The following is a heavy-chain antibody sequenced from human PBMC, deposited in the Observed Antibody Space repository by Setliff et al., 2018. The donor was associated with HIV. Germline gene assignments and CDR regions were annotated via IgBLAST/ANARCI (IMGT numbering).Heavy chain of an antibody. CDR3: ARVGERWLQFYYFDN. CDR2: INPSGGST. Sequence: GASVKVSCKASGYTFTSYHIHWVRRAPGQGLEWMGVINPSGGSTSYAQKFQGRVTMTRGTSSGTVYMELSGLRFEDTAMYYCARVGERWLQFYYFDNWGQGTLVTVS. D-gene: IGHD5-12*01. V-gene: IGHV1-46*01. CDR1: GYTFTSYH. J-gene: IGHJ4*02.